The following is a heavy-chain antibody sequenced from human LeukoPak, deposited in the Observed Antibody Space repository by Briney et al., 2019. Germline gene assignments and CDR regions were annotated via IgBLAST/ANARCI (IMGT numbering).Heavy chain of an antibody. J-gene: IGHJ6*03. CDR1: GFTFSSYW. D-gene: IGHD2-8*01. CDR3: ARESEDMVYGFYYYYMDV. CDR2: INSDGSTT. V-gene: IGHV3-74*01. Sequence: PGGSLRLPCAASGFTFSSYWMHWVRQAPGKGLVWVSRINSDGSTTSYADSVKGRFTISRDNAQNTLYLQINSLRAEDTAVYYCARESEDMVYGFYYYYMDVWGKGTTVTVSS.